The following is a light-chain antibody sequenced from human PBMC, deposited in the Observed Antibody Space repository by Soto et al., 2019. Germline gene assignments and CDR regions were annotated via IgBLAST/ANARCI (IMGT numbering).Light chain of an antibody. V-gene: IGKV3-11*01. CDR3: QQSSTWLPIT. CDR1: YSVSSK. CDR2: NAS. J-gene: IGKJ3*01. Sequence: DIVLTQSPATLSLSPGERATLSGRASYSVSSKLAWNEQKFGQAPRLLIDNASKRATGIPAKFSGSGYVKDFTLTIRSLAPEYFAVYYVQQSSTWLPITVGPGTKADFK.